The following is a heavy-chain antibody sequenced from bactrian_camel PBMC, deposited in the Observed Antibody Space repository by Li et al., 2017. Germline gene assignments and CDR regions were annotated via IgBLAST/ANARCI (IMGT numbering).Heavy chain of an antibody. V-gene: IGHV3S1*01. Sequence: QVQLVESGGGLVQPGGSLRLSCAASGFTLSKFWMYWIRQAPGKAFEWASIIETSGVTQYADSVKGRFTISRDSAKNTINLELNSLKIEDTAMYYCVRDRGLAVPAGSFDYWAQGTQVTVS. CDR2: IETSGVT. J-gene: IGHJ6*01. CDR1: GFTLSKFW. D-gene: IGHD6*01. CDR3: VRDRGLAVPAGSFDY.